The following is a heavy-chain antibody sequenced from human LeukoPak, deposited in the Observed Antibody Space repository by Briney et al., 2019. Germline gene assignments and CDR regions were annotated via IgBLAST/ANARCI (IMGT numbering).Heavy chain of an antibody. J-gene: IGHJ4*02. V-gene: IGHV3-48*03. D-gene: IGHD2-8*01. Sequence: HPGGSLRLSCAASGFTFSSYEMNWVRQAPGKGLEWVSYISSSGSTIYYADSVKGRFTISRDNSKNTLYLQMNSLRAEDTAVYYCARGDPYCTNGVCFLDYWGQGTLVTVSS. CDR1: GFTFSSYE. CDR3: ARGDPYCTNGVCFLDY. CDR2: ISSSGSTI.